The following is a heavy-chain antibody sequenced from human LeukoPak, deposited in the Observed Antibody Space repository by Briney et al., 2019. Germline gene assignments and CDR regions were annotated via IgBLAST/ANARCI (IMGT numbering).Heavy chain of an antibody. J-gene: IGHJ4*02. D-gene: IGHD3-22*01. CDR1: GFPFNTFS. V-gene: IGHV3-21*01. CDR2: ITSDSSYI. Sequence: GSLRLSCAASGFPFNTFSMNWVRQAPGKGLEWVSSITSDSSYIFYGDSVKGRFTISRDNAKNSLYLQMNSLRAEDTAVYYCASPYYDSSGYYHSFDFWGQGTLVTVSS. CDR3: ASPYYDSSGYYHSFDF.